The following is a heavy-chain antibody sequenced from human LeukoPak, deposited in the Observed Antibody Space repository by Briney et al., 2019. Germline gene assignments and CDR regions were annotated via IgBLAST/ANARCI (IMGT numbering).Heavy chain of an antibody. Sequence: GASVKVSCKASGYTFTIYAISWVRQAPGQGLEWMGRIIPIFGTANYAQKYQDSVTITTDESTSTAYMELSSLRSEDTAVYYCARETTVTTYWFDPWGQGTLVTVSS. D-gene: IGHD4-17*01. J-gene: IGHJ5*02. CDR1: GYTFTIYA. CDR3: ARETTVTTYWFDP. V-gene: IGHV1-69*05. CDR2: IIPIFGTA.